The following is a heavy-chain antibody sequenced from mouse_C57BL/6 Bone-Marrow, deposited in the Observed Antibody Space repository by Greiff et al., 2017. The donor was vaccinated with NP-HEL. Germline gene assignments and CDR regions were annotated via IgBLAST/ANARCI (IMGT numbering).Heavy chain of an antibody. CDR2: IDPETGGT. V-gene: IGHV1-15*01. J-gene: IGHJ4*01. CDR3: TKERGWFYAMDY. D-gene: IGHD2-3*01. Sequence: VQLQQSGAELVRPGASVTLSCKASGYTFTDYEMHWVKQTPVHGLEWIGAIDPETGGTAYNQKFKGKAILTADKSSSTAYMELRSLTSEDSAVYYCTKERGWFYAMDYWGQGTSVTVSS. CDR1: GYTFTDYE.